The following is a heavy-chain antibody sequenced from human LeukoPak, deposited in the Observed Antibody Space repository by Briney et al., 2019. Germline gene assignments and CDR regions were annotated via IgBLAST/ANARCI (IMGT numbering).Heavy chain of an antibody. CDR3: ARGNYDFWSGYFRMLTRGSVGRTWDYYYMDV. D-gene: IGHD3-3*01. J-gene: IGHJ6*03. V-gene: IGHV4-39*07. CDR1: GGSISSSSYY. Sequence: PSETLSLTCTVSGGSISSSSYYWGWIRQPPGKGLEWIGSIYYSGSTYYNPSLKSRVTISVDTSKNQFSLKLSSVTAADTAVYYCARGNYDFWSGYFRMLTRGSVGRTWDYYYMDVWGKGTTVTVSS. CDR2: IYYSGST.